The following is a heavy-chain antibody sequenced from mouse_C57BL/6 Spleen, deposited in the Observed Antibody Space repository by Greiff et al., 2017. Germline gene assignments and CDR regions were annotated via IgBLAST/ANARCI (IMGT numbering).Heavy chain of an antibody. CDR3: ARGDYDVLYYAMDY. V-gene: IGHV1-76*01. J-gene: IGHJ4*01. CDR2: IYPGSGNT. D-gene: IGHD2-4*01. CDR1: GYTFTDYY. Sequence: QVQLQQSGAELVRPGASVKLSCKASGYTFTDYYINWVKQRPGQGLEWIARIYPGSGNTYYNEKFKGKATLTAEKSSSTAYMQLSSLTSEDSAVYFCARGDYDVLYYAMDYWGQGTSVTVSS.